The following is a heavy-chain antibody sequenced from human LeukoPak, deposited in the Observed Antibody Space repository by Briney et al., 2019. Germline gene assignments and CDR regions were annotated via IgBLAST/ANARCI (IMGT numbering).Heavy chain of an antibody. CDR3: ARHPKWIQLWFDY. J-gene: IGHJ4*02. CDR2: IYYSGST. D-gene: IGHD5-18*01. CDR1: GGSISSYY. Sequence: SETLSLTCTVSGGSISSYYWSWIRQPPGKGLEWIGYIYYSGSTNYNPSLKSRVTISVDTSKNQFSLKLSSVTAADTAVYYCARHPKWIQLWFDYWGQGTLVTVSS. V-gene: IGHV4-59*08.